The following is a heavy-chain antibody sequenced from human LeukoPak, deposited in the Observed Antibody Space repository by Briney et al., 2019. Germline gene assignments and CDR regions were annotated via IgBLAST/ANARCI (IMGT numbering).Heavy chain of an antibody. CDR3: ASYTGYSSGWYGQD. V-gene: IGHV4-30-4*08. CDR1: GGSLSSGDYY. Sequence: PSETLSLTCTVSGGSLSSGDYYWSWIRQPPGKGLEWIGYIYYSGSTYYNPSLKSRVTISVDTSKNQFSLKLSSVTAADTAVYYCASYTGYSSGWYGQDWGQGTLVTVSS. D-gene: IGHD6-19*01. J-gene: IGHJ4*02. CDR2: IYYSGST.